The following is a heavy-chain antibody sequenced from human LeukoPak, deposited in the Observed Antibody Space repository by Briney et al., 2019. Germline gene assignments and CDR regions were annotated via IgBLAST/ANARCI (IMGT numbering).Heavy chain of an antibody. CDR3: ASLSSGWYGDFDY. CDR2: INHSGST. V-gene: IGHV4-34*01. J-gene: IGHJ4*02. CDR1: GGSFSGYY. Sequence: SETLSLTCAVYGGSFSGYYWSWIRQPPGKGLEWIGEINHSGSTNYNPSLKSRVTISVDTSKNQFSLKLSSVTAADTAVYYCASLSSGWYGDFDYWGQGSLVTVSS. D-gene: IGHD6-19*01.